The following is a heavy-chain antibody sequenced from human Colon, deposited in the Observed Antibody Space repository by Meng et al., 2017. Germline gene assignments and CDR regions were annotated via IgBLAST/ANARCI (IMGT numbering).Heavy chain of an antibody. CDR3: ARASTITGRAFDV. D-gene: IGHD5-24*01. J-gene: IGHJ3*01. Sequence: SETLSLTCTVSGGSLNTYYWSWVRQPADKGLEWIGLISTSGSTKYTPSLESRVTMSVDTSKNILSLKLNSVTAADTAVYYCARASTITGRAFDVWGQGTMVTVSS. CDR1: GGSLNTYY. CDR2: ISTSGST. V-gene: IGHV4-4*07.